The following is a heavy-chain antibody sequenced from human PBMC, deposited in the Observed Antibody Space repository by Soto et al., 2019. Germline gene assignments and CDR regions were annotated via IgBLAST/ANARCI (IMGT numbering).Heavy chain of an antibody. D-gene: IGHD2-2*01. CDR2: IIPIFGTA. Sequence: GASVKVSCKASGGTFSSYAISWVRQAPGQGLEWMGGIIPIFGTANYAQKFQGRVTITADESTSTAYMELSSLRSEDTAVYYCARDWVVPAATRARYYYYGMDVWGQGTTVTVSS. CDR3: ARDWVVPAATRARYYYYGMDV. V-gene: IGHV1-69*13. J-gene: IGHJ6*02. CDR1: GGTFSSYA.